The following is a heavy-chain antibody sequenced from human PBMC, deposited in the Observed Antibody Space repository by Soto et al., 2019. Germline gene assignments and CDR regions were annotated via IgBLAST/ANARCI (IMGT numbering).Heavy chain of an antibody. CDR1: GFTFGYSY. V-gene: IGHV3-11*06. D-gene: IGHD2-15*01. CDR3: VRGGGGGLFDP. CDR2: ISPGSRYP. Sequence: LRLSCAGSGFTFGYSYMSWIRQAPGKGLEWLSYISPGSRYPAYADSVKGRFTISRDNAKRSLYLQMMSLTAEDTAIYYCVRGGGGGLFDPWGQGTMVTVSS. J-gene: IGHJ5*02.